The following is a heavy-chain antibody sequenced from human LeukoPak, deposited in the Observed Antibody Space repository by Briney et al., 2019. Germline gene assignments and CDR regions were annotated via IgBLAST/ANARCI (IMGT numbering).Heavy chain of an antibody. CDR2: IYYSGST. V-gene: IGHV4-39*07. CDR3: ARGGTSSGTIDY. Sequence: SETLSLTCTVSGGSISSSSVYWGWIRQPPGKGLEWIGSIYYSGSTYYNPSLKSRFTISVDTSKNQFSLKLRSVTAADTAVYYCARGGTSSGTIDYWGQGTLVTVSS. J-gene: IGHJ4*02. D-gene: IGHD2-2*01. CDR1: GGSISSSSVY.